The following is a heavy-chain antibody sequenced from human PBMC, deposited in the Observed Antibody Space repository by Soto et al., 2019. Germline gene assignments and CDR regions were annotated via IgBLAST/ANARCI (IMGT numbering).Heavy chain of an antibody. CDR1: GGTFSSYA. Sequence: QVQLVQSGAEVKKPGSSVKVSCKASGGTFSSYAISWVRQAPGQGLEWMGGIIPIFGTANYAQKFQGRVTITAEKSTSTAYMELSSLGSVDAAVYYCALGLYSSTEPICGMDVWGQGTTVTVSS. CDR2: IIPIFGTA. J-gene: IGHJ6*02. CDR3: ALGLYSSTEPICGMDV. D-gene: IGHD2-15*01. V-gene: IGHV1-69*06.